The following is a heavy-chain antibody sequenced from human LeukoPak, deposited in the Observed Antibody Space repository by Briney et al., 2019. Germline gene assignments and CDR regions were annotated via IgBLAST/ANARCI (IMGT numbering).Heavy chain of an antibody. V-gene: IGHV1-69*11. CDR2: IIPILGTA. J-gene: IGHJ6*03. CDR3: ARDVTVAGTFTRQNYYYYYMDV. D-gene: IGHD6-19*01. CDR1: GGTFSSYA. Sequence: SVKVSCKASGGTFSSYAISWVRQAPGQGLEWMGRIIPILGTANYAQKFQGRVTITTDESTSTAYMELRSLRSEDTAVYYCARDVTVAGTFTRQNYYYYYMDVWGKGTTVTASS.